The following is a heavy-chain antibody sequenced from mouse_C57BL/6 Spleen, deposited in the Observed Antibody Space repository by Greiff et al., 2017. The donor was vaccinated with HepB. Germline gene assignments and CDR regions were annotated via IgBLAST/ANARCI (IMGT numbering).Heavy chain of an antibody. CDR1: GYTFTDYE. Sequence: QVQLKESGAELVRPGASVTLSCKASGYTFTDYEMHWVKQTPVHGLEWIGAIDPETGGTAYNQKFKGKAILTADKSSSTAYMELRSLTSEDSAVYYCKRWDEDFDVWGTGTTVTVSS. V-gene: IGHV1-15*01. CDR2: IDPETGGT. J-gene: IGHJ1*03. D-gene: IGHD4-1*01. CDR3: KRWDEDFDV.